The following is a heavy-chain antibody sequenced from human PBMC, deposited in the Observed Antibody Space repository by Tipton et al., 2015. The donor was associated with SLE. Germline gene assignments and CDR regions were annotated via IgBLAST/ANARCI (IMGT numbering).Heavy chain of an antibody. CDR2: INHSGST. CDR1: GFTFSSYE. V-gene: IGHV4-34*01. J-gene: IGHJ4*02. Sequence: LRLSCAASGFTFSSYEMNWVRQPPGKGLEWIGEINHSGSTNYNPSLKSRVTISVDTSKNQFSLKLSSVTAADTAVYYCARDSSGYSIFFDYWSQGTLVTVSS. D-gene: IGHD3-22*01. CDR3: ARDSSGYSIFFDY.